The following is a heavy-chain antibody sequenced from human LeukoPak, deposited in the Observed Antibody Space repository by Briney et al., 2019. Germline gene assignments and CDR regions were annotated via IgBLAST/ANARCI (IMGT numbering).Heavy chain of an antibody. Sequence: SVKVSCKASGGTFSSYAISWVRQAPGQGLEWMGGIIPIFGTANYAQKFQGRVTITADKSTSTAYMELSSLRSEDTAVYYCARAPGEHSYAKGFYYFYYYMDVWGKGTTVTVSS. J-gene: IGHJ6*03. CDR2: IIPIFGTA. D-gene: IGHD3-16*01. CDR3: ARAPGEHSYAKGFYYFYYYMDV. CDR1: GGTFSSYA. V-gene: IGHV1-69*06.